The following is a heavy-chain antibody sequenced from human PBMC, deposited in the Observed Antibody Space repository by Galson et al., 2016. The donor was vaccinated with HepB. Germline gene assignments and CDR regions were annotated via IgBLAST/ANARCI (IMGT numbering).Heavy chain of an antibody. J-gene: IGHJ4*02. CDR1: GYTFTSYA. D-gene: IGHD2-15*01. CDR3: ARLGRYCSGGSCYSIFDY. Sequence: SVKVSCKASGYTFTSYAMYWVRQAPGQRLEWMGWINAGNGNTKYSQKFQGRVTITRDTSASTAYMELSSLRSEDTAVYYCARLGRYCSGGSCYSIFDYWGQGTLVTVSS. V-gene: IGHV1-3*01. CDR2: INAGNGNT.